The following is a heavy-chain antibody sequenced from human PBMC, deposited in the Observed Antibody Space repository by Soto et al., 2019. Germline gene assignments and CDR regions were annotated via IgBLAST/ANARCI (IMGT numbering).Heavy chain of an antibody. CDR3: ARELAVYNWNYALARPGNWFDP. J-gene: IGHJ5*02. D-gene: IGHD1-7*01. CDR2: ISAYNGNT. CDR1: GYTFTSYG. V-gene: IGHV1-18*01. Sequence: GASVKVSCKASGYTFTSYGISWVRQAPRQGLEWMGWISAYNGNTNYAQKLQGRVTMTTDTSTSTAYMELRSLRSDDTAVYYCARELAVYNWNYALARPGNWFDPWGQGTLVTVSX.